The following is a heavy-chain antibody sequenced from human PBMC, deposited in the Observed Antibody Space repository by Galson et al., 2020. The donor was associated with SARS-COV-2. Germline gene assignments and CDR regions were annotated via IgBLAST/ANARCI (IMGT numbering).Heavy chain of an antibody. D-gene: IGHD5-12*01. CDR2: IYYSGST. J-gene: IGHJ4*02. CDR3: ARVRISGYYPSDY. V-gene: IGHV4-31*03. CDR1: GGSISSGGYY. Sequence: SETLSLTCTVSGGSISSGGYYWSWIRQHPGKGLEWIGYIYYSGSTYYNPSLKSRVTISVDTSKNQFSLKLSSVTAADTAVYYCARVRISGYYPSDYWGQGTLVTVSS.